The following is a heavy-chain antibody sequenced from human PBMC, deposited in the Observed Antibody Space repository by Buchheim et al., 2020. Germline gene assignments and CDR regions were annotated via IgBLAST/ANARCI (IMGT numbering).Heavy chain of an antibody. J-gene: IGHJ6*02. CDR2: INSDGSST. Sequence: EVQLVESGGGLVQPGGSLRLSCAASGFTFSSYWMHWVRQAPGKGLVWVSRINSDGSSTSYADSVKGRFTISRDKAQNTLYLQMISLRAEDTAVYYCARSSGYSYGYGYYYYYYGMDVWGQGTT. CDR3: ARSSGYSYGYGYYYYYYGMDV. CDR1: GFTFSSYW. D-gene: IGHD5-18*01. V-gene: IGHV3-74*01.